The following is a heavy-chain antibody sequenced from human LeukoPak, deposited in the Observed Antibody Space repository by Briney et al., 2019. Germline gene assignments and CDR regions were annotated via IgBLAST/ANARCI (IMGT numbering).Heavy chain of an antibody. J-gene: IGHJ6*02. D-gene: IGHD3-10*01. CDR2: ISGYNGNT. V-gene: IGHV1-18*01. CDR1: GYTLKTYG. Sequence: GASVKVSCKASGYTLKTYGISWVRQAPGQGLEWMGWISGYNGNTKFAQNFQGRVTMTTDTSTNTAHMELRSLKSGDTAVYYCATGSITMIRGVTYFYYGMDVWGQGTTVTVSS. CDR3: ATGSITMIRGVTYFYYGMDV.